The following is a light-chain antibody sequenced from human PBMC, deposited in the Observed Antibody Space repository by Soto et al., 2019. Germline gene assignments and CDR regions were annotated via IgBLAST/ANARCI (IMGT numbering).Light chain of an antibody. V-gene: IGKV4-1*01. J-gene: IGKJ1*01. Sequence: EIVLTQSPGTLSLSPGERATLSCRASQSLSSNYLAWYQQKPGQPPKLLIYWASTRESGVPDRFSGSGSGTDFTLTISSLQAEDVAVYYCQQYYSTPWTFGQGTKVEIK. CDR2: WAS. CDR3: QQYYSTPWT. CDR1: QSLSSNY.